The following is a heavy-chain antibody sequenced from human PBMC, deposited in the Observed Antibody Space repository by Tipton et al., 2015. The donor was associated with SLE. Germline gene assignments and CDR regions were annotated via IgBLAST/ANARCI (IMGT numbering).Heavy chain of an antibody. J-gene: IGHJ4*02. CDR2: LYYTGTT. V-gene: IGHV4-39*07. D-gene: IGHD6-19*01. CDR1: GGSISSNSYY. CDR3: ARAIPAYTTGWYYYFDH. Sequence: TLSLTCTVSGGSISSNSYYWGWIRQPPGKGLEWIGSLYYTGTTYYSPSLKSRVTVSVDTSKNQFSLRLTSVTAADTAVYYCARAIPAYTTGWYYYFDHWGLGTLVTVSS.